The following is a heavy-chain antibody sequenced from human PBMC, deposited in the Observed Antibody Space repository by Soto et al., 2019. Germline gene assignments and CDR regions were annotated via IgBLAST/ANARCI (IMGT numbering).Heavy chain of an antibody. Sequence: SIKGSGYTFTSQSTGGVRQAPGQGLEWMGWISAYNDNTNYAQKLQGRVTMTTDTSTSTAYMELRSLRSDDTAVYYCAREDSSGCRDYWGQGPLVTVSS. J-gene: IGHJ4*02. D-gene: IGHD3-22*01. CDR1: GYTFTSQS. V-gene: IGHV1-18*01. CDR3: AREDSSGCRDY. CDR2: ISAYNDNT.